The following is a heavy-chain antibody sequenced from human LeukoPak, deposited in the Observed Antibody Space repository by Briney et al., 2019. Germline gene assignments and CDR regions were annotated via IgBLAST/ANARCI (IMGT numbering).Heavy chain of an antibody. D-gene: IGHD3-10*01. Sequence: SETLSLTCTVSGYSISSGHYWGWIRQPPGKGLEWIGSMYHSGSTYYNPPLKSRVTISEDTSKNQFSLKLRSVTAADTAVYYCARGQRSSGSYYYYYYYMDVWGKGTTVTVSS. CDR3: ARGQRSSGSYYYYYYYMDV. CDR2: MYHSGST. CDR1: GYSISSGHY. V-gene: IGHV4-38-2*02. J-gene: IGHJ6*03.